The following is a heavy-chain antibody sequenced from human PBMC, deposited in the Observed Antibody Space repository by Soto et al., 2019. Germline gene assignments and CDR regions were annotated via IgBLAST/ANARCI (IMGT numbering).Heavy chain of an antibody. Sequence: ASVKVSCKASGYTFTSYGISWVRQAPGQGLEWMGWISAYNGNTNYAQKLQGRVTMTTDTSTSTAYMELRSLRSDDTAVYYCARDPYCGDIVLTVDATTYYYHGMDVWRQGTTVPVSS. V-gene: IGHV1-18*01. CDR1: GYTFTSYG. J-gene: IGHJ6*02. CDR3: ARDPYCGDIVLTVDATTYYYHGMDV. CDR2: ISAYNGNT. D-gene: IGHD2-8*01.